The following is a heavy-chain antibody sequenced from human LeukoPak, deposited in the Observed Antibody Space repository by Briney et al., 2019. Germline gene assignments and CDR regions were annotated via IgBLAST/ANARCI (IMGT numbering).Heavy chain of an antibody. CDR2: IGGSGGST. D-gene: IGHD3-10*01. V-gene: IGHV3-23*01. J-gene: IGHJ4*02. CDR1: GFTFSSYA. CDR3: AKDRSALLWFGEMIKGVFDY. Sequence: GGSLRLSCAASGFTFSSYAMSWVRQAPGKGLEWVSAIGGSGGSTYYADSVKGRFTISRDNSKNTLYLQMNSLRAEDTAVYYCAKDRSALLWFGEMIKGVFDYWGQGTLVTVSS.